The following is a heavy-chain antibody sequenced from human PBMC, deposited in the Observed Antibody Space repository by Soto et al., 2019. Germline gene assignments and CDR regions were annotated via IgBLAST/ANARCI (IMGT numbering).Heavy chain of an antibody. D-gene: IGHD3-3*01. CDR3: ARTTTLRFLEWLYFDY. CDR2: IYYSGST. J-gene: IGHJ4*02. CDR1: GGSISSGGYY. V-gene: IGHV4-31*03. Sequence: PSETLSLTCTVSGGSISSGGYYWSWIRQHPGKGLEWIGYIYYSGSTYYNPSLKSRVTISVDTSKNQFSLKLSSVTAADTAVYYCARTTTLRFLEWLYFDYRGQRTLVTVSS.